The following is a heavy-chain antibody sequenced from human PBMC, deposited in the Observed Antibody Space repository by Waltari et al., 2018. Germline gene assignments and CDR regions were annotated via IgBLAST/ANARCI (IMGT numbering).Heavy chain of an antibody. CDR2: ISGAGMTT. V-gene: IGHV3-23*04. D-gene: IGHD1-26*01. J-gene: IGHJ5*02. Sequence: VQLVDSGGDMVQPGGSLRLSCAASGFTFTSYAMHWVRQAPGKGLEWVSGISGAGMTTYYADSVKGRFTISRDNSKNTVFLQMNSLRVDDTAVYYCARPVGNETWGQGTLVTVSS. CDR3: ARPVGNET. CDR1: GFTFTSYA.